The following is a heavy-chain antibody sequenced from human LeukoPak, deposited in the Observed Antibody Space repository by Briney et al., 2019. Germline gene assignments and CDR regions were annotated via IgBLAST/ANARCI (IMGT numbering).Heavy chain of an antibody. CDR1: GFTFDDYA. CDR3: AKAAGYSGYGWDYYYGMDV. Sequence: GGSLRLSCAASGFTFDDYAMHWVRQAPGKGLEWVSGISWNSGSIGYADSVKGRFTISRDNAKNSLYLQMNSLRAEDTALYYCAKAAGYSGYGWDYYYGMDVWGQGTTVTVSS. D-gene: IGHD5-12*01. CDR2: ISWNSGSI. V-gene: IGHV3-9*01. J-gene: IGHJ6*02.